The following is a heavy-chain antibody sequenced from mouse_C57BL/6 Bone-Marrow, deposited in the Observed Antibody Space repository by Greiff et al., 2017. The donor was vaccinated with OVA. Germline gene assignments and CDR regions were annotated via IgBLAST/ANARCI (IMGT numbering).Heavy chain of an antibody. D-gene: IGHD2-3*01. J-gene: IGHJ4*01. CDR2: INPNDGGT. V-gene: IGHV1-26*01. CDR3: ARWGYDGSLSDY. Sequence: VQLQQSGPELVKPGASVKISCKASGYTFTDYYMNWVKQSHGQSLEWIGDINPNDGGTSYNQKFKGKATLTVDKSSSTAYMELRSRTSEDSAVYYCARWGYDGSLSDYWGQGTSVTVSS. CDR1: GYTFTDYY.